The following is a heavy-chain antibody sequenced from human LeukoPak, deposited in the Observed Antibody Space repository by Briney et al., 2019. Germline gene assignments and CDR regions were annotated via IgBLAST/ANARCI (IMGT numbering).Heavy chain of an antibody. CDR1: GGSISSYY. CDR3: AADYGDYQFFDY. V-gene: IGHV4-4*07. CDR2: IYTSGST. Sequence: SETLSLTCTVSGGSISSYYWSWIRQPAGKGLEWIGRIYTSGSTNYNPSLKSRVTMSVDTFKNQFSLKLSSVTAADTAVYYCAADYGDYQFFDYWGQGTLVTVSS. J-gene: IGHJ4*02. D-gene: IGHD4-17*01.